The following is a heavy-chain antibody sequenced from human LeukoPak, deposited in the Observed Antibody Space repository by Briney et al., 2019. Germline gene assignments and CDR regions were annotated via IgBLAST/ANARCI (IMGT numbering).Heavy chain of an antibody. CDR1: GFTFSSYS. CDR2: ISSSSSYI. CDR3: AREFTQGDY. Sequence: GGSLRLSCAASGFTFSSYSMKWVRQAPGKGLEWVSSISSSSSYIYYAVSVKGRFTISRDNTKNSLYLQMNSLRVEDTAVYYCAREFTQGDYWGQGTLVTVSS. J-gene: IGHJ4*02. V-gene: IGHV3-21*04.